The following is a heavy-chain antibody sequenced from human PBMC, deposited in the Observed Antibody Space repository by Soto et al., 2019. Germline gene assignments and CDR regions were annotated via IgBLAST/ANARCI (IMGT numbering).Heavy chain of an antibody. Sequence: AASVKVSCKSSGYTFTGYYIHWVRQAPGQGLEWMGWINPNSGGTNYAQKFQGRVTMTRDTSISTAYMELSRLRSDDTAVYYCALIGGNYDILTGYYSDYWGQGTLVTVSS. CDR3: ALIGGNYDILTGYYSDY. J-gene: IGHJ4*02. CDR2: INPNSGGT. CDR1: GYTFTGYY. D-gene: IGHD3-9*01. V-gene: IGHV1-2*02.